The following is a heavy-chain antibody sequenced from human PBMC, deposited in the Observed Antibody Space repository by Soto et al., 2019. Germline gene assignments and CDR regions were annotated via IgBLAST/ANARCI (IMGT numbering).Heavy chain of an antibody. D-gene: IGHD6-19*01. CDR1: GYTFTSYG. CDR2: ISAYNGNT. Sequence: QVQLVQSGAEVKKPGASVKVSCKASGYTFTSYGISWVRQAPGQGLEWMGWISAYNGNTKYAQKLQGRVTMTTDTSTRTAYREVRSLRSDDTAVYYCARDLAVGLVDYWGKGTLVTVSS. J-gene: IGHJ4*02. CDR3: ARDLAVGLVDY. V-gene: IGHV1-18*01.